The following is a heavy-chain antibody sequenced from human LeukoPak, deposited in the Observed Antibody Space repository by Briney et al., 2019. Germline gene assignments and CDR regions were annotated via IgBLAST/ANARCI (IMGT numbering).Heavy chain of an antibody. CDR3: ARGPILPGATGGADY. CDR2: IKQDGSDK. D-gene: IGHD1-26*01. CDR1: GFTFSNYW. Sequence: PGGSLRLASAASGFTFSNYWMSWVRQAPGKGLEWVANIKQDGSDKNYVDSVKGRFTISRDNAKNSVFLQMNSLRAEDTAVYYCARGPILPGATGGADYWGQGTLVTVSS. J-gene: IGHJ4*02. V-gene: IGHV3-7*01.